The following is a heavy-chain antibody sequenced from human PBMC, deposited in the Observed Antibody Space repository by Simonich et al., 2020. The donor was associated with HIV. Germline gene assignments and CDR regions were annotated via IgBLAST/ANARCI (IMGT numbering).Heavy chain of an antibody. CDR2: FNHSEIP. V-gene: IGHV4-34*01. CDR1: GGSFSGSY. CDR3: ARRDRELILYFDY. J-gene: IGHJ4*02. D-gene: IGHD3-3*01. Sequence: QVQLQQWGAGLLKPSETLSLTCAVYGGSFSGSYWSWIRQPPGKGLEWIGEFNHSEIPNYKSSLNSRATISVDKSKNQFSLKLSSVTAADTAIYYCARRDRELILYFDYWGQGNLVTVSS.